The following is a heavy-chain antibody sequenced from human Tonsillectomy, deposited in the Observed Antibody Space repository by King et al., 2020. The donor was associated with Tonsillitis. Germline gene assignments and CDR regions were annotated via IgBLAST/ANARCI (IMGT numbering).Heavy chain of an antibody. CDR2: IKQDGGEK. CDR3: ARDYWFSYGYRLNAFDI. D-gene: IGHD5-18*01. CDR1: GFTFSTYW. Sequence: VQLVESGGGLVQPGGSLRLSCAASGFTFSTYWMSWVRQAPGKGLEWVANIKQDGGEKYYVDSVKGRFTISRDNAKNSLYLQMNSLRAEDTAVYYCARDYWFSYGYRLNAFDIWGQGTMVTVSS. V-gene: IGHV3-7*01. J-gene: IGHJ3*02.